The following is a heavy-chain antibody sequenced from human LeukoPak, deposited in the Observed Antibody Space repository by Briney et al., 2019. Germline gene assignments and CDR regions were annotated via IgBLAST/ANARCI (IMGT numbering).Heavy chain of an antibody. CDR2: MNPNTGNT. CDR3: ASAPRRKGYLLLFCCAFDL. CDR1: GYTFTSYD. D-gene: IGHD2-21*02. V-gene: IGHV1-8*01. J-gene: IGHJ3*01. Sequence: ASVKVSCEASGYTFTSYDINWVRQVTGQGLEWMGWMNPNTGNTGYAQKFQGRVTMSRNTSTSTAYMELSSLRSEDTAVYYCASAPRRKGYLLLFCCAFDLWGQGTMVTVSS.